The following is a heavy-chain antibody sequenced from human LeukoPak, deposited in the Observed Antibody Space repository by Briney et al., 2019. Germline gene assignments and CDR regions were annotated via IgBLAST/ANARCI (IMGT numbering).Heavy chain of an antibody. CDR2: INPILGVA. CDR3: ARGSPGQLSSIFDY. Sequence: ASVTVSCKASGGSFNSYAISWVRQAPGQGLEWMGRINPILGVANYAQRFQGRVTITAHKSTSTAYMELSSLRSEDTAVYYGARGSPGQLSSIFDYWGQGTLVTVSS. CDR1: GGSFNSYA. D-gene: IGHD2-2*01. V-gene: IGHV1-69*04. J-gene: IGHJ4*02.